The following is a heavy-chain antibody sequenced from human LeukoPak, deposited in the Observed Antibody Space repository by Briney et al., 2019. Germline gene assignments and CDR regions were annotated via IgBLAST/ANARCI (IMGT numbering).Heavy chain of an antibody. CDR3: AKDVPAAYFDY. D-gene: IGHD2-2*01. V-gene: IGHV3-30*02. Sequence: PGGSLRLSCVASGFTFDNYGMHWVRQAPGKELEWVAFIRSDGSIKYYADSVKGRFTISRDNSKNTLYLLVNSLRAEDTAVYFCAKDVPAAYFDYWGQGALVTVSS. CDR2: IRSDGSIK. CDR1: GFTFDNYG. J-gene: IGHJ4*02.